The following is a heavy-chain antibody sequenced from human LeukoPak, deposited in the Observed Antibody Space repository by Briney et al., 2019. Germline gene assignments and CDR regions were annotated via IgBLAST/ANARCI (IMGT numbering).Heavy chain of an antibody. J-gene: IGHJ6*03. CDR1: GDSISSGSYY. CDR3: ARGDYDFWSVDYYYYYMDV. Sequence: SETLSLTCTVSGDSISSGSYYWSWIRQPAGKGLEWIGRIYTSGSTNYNPSLKSRVTISVDTSKNQFSLKLSSVTAADTAVYYCARGDYDFWSVDYYYYYMDVWGKGTTVTVSS. CDR2: IYTSGST. D-gene: IGHD3-3*01. V-gene: IGHV4-61*02.